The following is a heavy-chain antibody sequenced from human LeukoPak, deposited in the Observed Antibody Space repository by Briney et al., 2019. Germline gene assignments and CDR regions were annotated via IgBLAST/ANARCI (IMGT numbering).Heavy chain of an antibody. CDR3: ARRRVYYDSSGYYYFDY. J-gene: IGHJ4*02. CDR2: INHSGST. CDR1: GGSFSGYY. Sequence: SETLSLTXAVYGGSFSGYYWSWIRQPPGKGLEWIGEINHSGSTNYNPSLKSRVTISVDTSKNQFSLKLSSVTAADTAVYYCARRRVYYDSSGYYYFDYWGQGTLVTVSS. D-gene: IGHD3-22*01. V-gene: IGHV4-34*01.